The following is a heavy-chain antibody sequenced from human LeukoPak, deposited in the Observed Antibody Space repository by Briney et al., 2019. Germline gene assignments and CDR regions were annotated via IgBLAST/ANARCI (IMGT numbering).Heavy chain of an antibody. CDR2: INPNSGGT. CDR1: GYTFTDNY. V-gene: IGHV1-2*02. J-gene: IGHJ4*02. Sequence: ASVKVSCKASGYTFTDNYLHWVRQAPGQGLECMGWINPNSGGTNYAQKFQGRVTMTRDTSISTAYMELSRLRSDDTAVYYCARAGIYNWNRFGYWGQGTLVTVSS. CDR3: ARAGIYNWNRFGY. D-gene: IGHD1-1*01.